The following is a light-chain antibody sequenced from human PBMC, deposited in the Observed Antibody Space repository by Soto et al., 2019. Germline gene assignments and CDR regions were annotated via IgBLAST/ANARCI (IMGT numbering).Light chain of an antibody. Sequence: AIRMTQSPSSLSASTGDRVTITCRASQGISSYLAWYQQKPGKAPKLLIYAASTLQSGVPSRFSGSGSGTEFTLTINGLQPDDFATYYCQHYNEWTFGQGTKVDIK. V-gene: IGKV1-8*01. CDR3: QHYNEWT. CDR2: AAS. J-gene: IGKJ1*01. CDR1: QGISSY.